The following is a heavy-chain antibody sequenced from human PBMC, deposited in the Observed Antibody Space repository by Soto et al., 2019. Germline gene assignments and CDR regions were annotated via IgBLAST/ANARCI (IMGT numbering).Heavy chain of an antibody. Sequence: SETLSLTCTVSGGSISSYYWSWIRQPPGKGLEWVGYIFNSGSTRYNPSLESRVTISVDTAKNQLSLKVSSVTAADTAVYYCARRVGPGAGYWFDPWGQGTLVTVSS. CDR2: IFNSGST. J-gene: IGHJ5*02. CDR1: GGSISSYY. D-gene: IGHD2-2*01. CDR3: ARRVGPGAGYWFDP. V-gene: IGHV4-59*08.